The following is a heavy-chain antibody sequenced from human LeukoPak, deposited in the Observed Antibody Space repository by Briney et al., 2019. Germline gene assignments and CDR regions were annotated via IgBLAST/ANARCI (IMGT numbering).Heavy chain of an antibody. Sequence: SETLSLTCTVSGGSISPHYWSWIRQVPGKGLEWIGYIYYKGSTNYNPSLKSRVSISAVTAKNHFSLKLTSVTAADTAVYFCVRRNSRGYDGSEYFDYWGQGILVAVSS. CDR3: VRRNSRGYDGSEYFDY. V-gene: IGHV4-59*08. D-gene: IGHD3-16*01. J-gene: IGHJ4*02. CDR1: GGSISPHY. CDR2: IYYKGST.